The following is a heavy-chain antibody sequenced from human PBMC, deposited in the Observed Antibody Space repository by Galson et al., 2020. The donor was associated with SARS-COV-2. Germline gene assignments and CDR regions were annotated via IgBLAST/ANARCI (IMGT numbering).Heavy chain of an antibody. J-gene: IGHJ6*02. CDR3: ARGDEVRGYIGRRETYSYGLDV. D-gene: IGHD5-12*01. CDR1: GFTFSSYE. CDR2: ISPSGTSR. Sequence: GESLKISCAASGFTFSSYEMIWVRQAPGKGLEWISYISPSGTSRYYADSVKGRFTISRDNAKKSIYVQMNSLRGEDTAVYYCARGDEVRGYIGRRETYSYGLDVWGQGTTVTVSS. V-gene: IGHV3-48*03.